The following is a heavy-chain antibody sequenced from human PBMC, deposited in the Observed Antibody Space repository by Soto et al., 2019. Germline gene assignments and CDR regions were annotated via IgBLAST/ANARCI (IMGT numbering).Heavy chain of an antibody. CDR2: IGTAGDP. J-gene: IGHJ6*02. V-gene: IGHV3-13*05. D-gene: IGHD3-22*01. Sequence: GSLRLSCVASGFILSGYDMHWVRQATGEGLEWVSAIGTAGDPYYSGSVKGRFTISRGNAENSVYLQMNSLRAGDTAVYYCARAGYDSSGYYFYAMAVWGPGTTVTVSS. CDR1: GFILSGYD. CDR3: ARAGYDSSGYYFYAMAV.